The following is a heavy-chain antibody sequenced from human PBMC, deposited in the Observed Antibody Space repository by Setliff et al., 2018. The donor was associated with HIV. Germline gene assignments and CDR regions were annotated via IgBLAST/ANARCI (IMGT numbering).Heavy chain of an antibody. CDR1: GYSFVDFW. J-gene: IGHJ4*02. V-gene: IGHV5-51*01. D-gene: IGHD6-25*01. CDR2: IYAGDSDS. Sequence: GESLKISCHLSGYSFVDFWIGWVRQMPGKGLEWVGFIYAGDSDSRYSPSFPGQVTISADTSTTTAYLDWASLKASDTAMYYCVRYIGAAAGYIDHWGKGTLVTVSS. CDR3: VRYIGAAAGYIDH.